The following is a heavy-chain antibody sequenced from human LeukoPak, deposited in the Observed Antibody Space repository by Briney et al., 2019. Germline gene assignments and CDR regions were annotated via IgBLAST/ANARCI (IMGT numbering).Heavy chain of an antibody. CDR3: ARDHYYYGMDV. J-gene: IGHJ6*02. CDR2: ISSNGGST. V-gene: IGHV3-64*01. Sequence: GGSLRLSCAASGFTFSSYAMHWVRQAPGKGLEYVSAISSNGGSTYYANSVKGRLTISRDNSKHTLYLQMGRLRAEDMAVYYCARDHYYYGMDVWGQGTTVTVSS. CDR1: GFTFSSYA.